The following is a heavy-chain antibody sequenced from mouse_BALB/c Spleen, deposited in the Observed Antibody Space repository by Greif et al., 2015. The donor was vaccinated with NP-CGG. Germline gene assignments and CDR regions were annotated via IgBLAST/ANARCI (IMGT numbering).Heavy chain of an antibody. D-gene: IGHD2-4*01. J-gene: IGHJ2*01. CDR3: ARSGDYDNSFDY. CDR1: GYTFTTSW. CDR2: IHPNSGNS. V-gene: IGHV1S130*01. Sequence: QVQLQQSGSVLVRPGASVKLSCKASGYTFTTSWMHWAWQRPGQGLEWIGEIHPNSGNSNYNEKFKAKATLTVDTSSGTAYVDLTSLTSEDSAVYYCARSGDYDNSFDYWGQGTTLTVSS.